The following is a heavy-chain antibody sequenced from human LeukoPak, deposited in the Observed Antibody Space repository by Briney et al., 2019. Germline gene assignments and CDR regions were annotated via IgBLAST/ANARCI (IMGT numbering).Heavy chain of an antibody. CDR1: GYTFTDYF. CDR3: ATWGSTWCDY. V-gene: IGHV1-2*02. Sequence: ASVKVSCKASGYTFTDYFLHRVRQAPGQGLEWMAWINPKSGGTHYAQKYQCRLTMTRYTSISTAYMELSRLRSDDTAMYYCATWGSTWCDYWGQGTLVTVSS. CDR2: INPKSGGT. J-gene: IGHJ4*02. D-gene: IGHD6-13*01.